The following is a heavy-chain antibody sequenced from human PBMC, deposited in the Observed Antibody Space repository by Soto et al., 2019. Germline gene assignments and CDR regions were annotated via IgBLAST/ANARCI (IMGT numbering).Heavy chain of an antibody. CDR1: GFTFSSYT. CDR2: ISNSGNYI. V-gene: IGHV3-21*04. CDR3: ARLKRWLHSRTAYFDY. J-gene: IGHJ4*02. Sequence: PGGSLRLSCAATGFTFSSYTMNWVRLAPGKGLEWVSSISNSGNYIRYADSVKGRFTISRDNAKNSLYLQMNSLRAEDTAMYYCARLKRWLHSRTAYFDYWGQGTLVTVSS. D-gene: IGHD5-12*01.